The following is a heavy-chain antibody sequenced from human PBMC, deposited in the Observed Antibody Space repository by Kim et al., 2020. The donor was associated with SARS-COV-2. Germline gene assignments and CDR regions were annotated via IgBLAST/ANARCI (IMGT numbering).Heavy chain of an antibody. CDR1: GFTFSSYA. J-gene: IGHJ6*02. Sequence: GGSLRLSCAASGFTFSSYAMSWVRQAPGKGLEWVSGISGGGVSTYYADSVQGRFTISRDNFKNTLYLQMSSLRAEDTAVYYCAKERARGVLNYNYHYGMDVWGQGTTVTVSS. V-gene: IGHV3-23*01. D-gene: IGHD3-10*01. CDR3: AKERARGVLNYNYHYGMDV. CDR2: ISGGGVST.